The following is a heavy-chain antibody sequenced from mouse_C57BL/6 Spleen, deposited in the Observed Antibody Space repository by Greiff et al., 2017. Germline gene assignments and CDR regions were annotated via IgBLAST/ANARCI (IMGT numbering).Heavy chain of an antibody. CDR3: TRSLYDYDNYFDY. Sequence: QVQLQQSGAELVRPGASVTLSCKASGYTFTDYEMHWVKQTPVHGLEWIGAIDPETGGTAYNQKFKGKAILTADKSSSTAYMELRSLTSDDSAVYYCTRSLYDYDNYFDYWGQGTTLTVSS. D-gene: IGHD2-4*01. CDR1: GYTFTDYE. CDR2: IDPETGGT. J-gene: IGHJ2*01. V-gene: IGHV1-15*01.